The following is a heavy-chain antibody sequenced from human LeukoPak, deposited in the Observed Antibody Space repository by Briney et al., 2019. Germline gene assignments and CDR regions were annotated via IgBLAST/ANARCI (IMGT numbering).Heavy chain of an antibody. Sequence: HSGGSLRLSCAASGFTFTSYAMSWVRKAPGKGLEWVSAISGSGGSTYYADSVKGRFTISRDNSKNTLYLQMNSLRAEDTAVYYCAKLVRYDSSGYSDYWGQGTLVTVSS. CDR2: ISGSGGST. D-gene: IGHD3-22*01. V-gene: IGHV3-23*01. CDR3: AKLVRYDSSGYSDY. CDR1: GFTFTSYA. J-gene: IGHJ4*02.